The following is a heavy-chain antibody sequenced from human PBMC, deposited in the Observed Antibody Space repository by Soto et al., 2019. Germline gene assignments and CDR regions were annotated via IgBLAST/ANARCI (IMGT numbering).Heavy chain of an antibody. CDR3: ARGLILWFGELSRRGGYYYYMDE. CDR1: GGSFSGYQ. CDR2: INDSGNI. Sequence: QVQLQQWGAGLLKPSETLSLTCAVYGGSFSGYQWTWIRQTPGKGLEWIGEINDSGNINYNPSLKSRVTILVDTAKKQISLKLSSVTAADTAVYYCARGLILWFGELSRRGGYYYYMDEWGKGTSVTVSS. J-gene: IGHJ6*03. D-gene: IGHD3-10*01. V-gene: IGHV4-34*01.